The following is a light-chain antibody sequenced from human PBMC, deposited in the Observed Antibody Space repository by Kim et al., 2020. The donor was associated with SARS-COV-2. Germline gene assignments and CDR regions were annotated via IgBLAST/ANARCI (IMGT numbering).Light chain of an antibody. CDR2: AAS. Sequence: DIQMTQSPSSLIASVGDRVTITCRASQGISNYLAWYQQKPGEVPKILMYAASTLQSGVPSRFSGSGSGTDFTLTISSLQPEDVATYYCQKYNSAPQLTFGGGTKVDIK. CDR1: QGISNY. CDR3: QKYNSAPQLT. J-gene: IGKJ4*01. V-gene: IGKV1-27*01.